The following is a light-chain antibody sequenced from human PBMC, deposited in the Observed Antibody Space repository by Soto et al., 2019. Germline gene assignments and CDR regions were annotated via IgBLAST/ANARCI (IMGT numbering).Light chain of an antibody. CDR1: SSDVGGYNY. J-gene: IGLJ3*02. CDR3: SSYAGSNNWV. CDR2: EVT. Sequence: QSVLTQPPSASGSPGQSVTFSCTETSSDVGGYNYVSWYQQHPGRAPKLIIYEVTKRPSGVPDRFSGSKSGNTASLTVSGLQAEDEADYYCSSYAGSNNWVFGGGTKLTVL. V-gene: IGLV2-8*01.